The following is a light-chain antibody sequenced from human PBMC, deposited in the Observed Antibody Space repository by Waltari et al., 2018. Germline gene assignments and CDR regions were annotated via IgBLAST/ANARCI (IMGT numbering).Light chain of an antibody. CDR2: AAS. V-gene: IGKV1-39*01. Sequence: DVQVTQSPSSLSASVGDSVTITCRTSQDIDRYLIWYQQKPGNDPKLLIYAASYLQSGVPSRFSGSGSGTDFSLTISSLQPEDFAVYYCQQNYRTPTFGGGTKVEVK. J-gene: IGKJ4*01. CDR3: QQNYRTPT. CDR1: QDIDRY.